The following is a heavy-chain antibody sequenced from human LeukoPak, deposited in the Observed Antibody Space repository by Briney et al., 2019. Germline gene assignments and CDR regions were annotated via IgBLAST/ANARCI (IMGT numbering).Heavy chain of an antibody. J-gene: IGHJ4*02. V-gene: IGHV3-23*01. CDR2: LSASGGTT. CDR1: GFTFTTYA. Sequence: GGSLRLSCAASGFTFTTYAMAWVRQAPGKGLEWVSALSASGGTTYYADSVSGRFTISRDNSKNTLYLQMNSLRAEDTAVYYCTKDPRDGGYGDYWGQGTLVTVSS. D-gene: IGHD2-21*01. CDR3: TKDPRDGGYGDY.